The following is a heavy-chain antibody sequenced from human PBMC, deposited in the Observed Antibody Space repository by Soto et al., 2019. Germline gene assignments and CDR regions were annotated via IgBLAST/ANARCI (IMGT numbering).Heavy chain of an antibody. D-gene: IGHD6-13*01. J-gene: IGHJ5*02. Sequence: PSETLSLTCTVSGGSISSYYWSWIRQPPGKGLEWIGYIYYSGSTNYNPSLKSRVTISVDTSKNQFSLKLSSVTAADTAVYYCARVVRSSGNWFDPWGQATLVTVSS. CDR3: ARVVRSSGNWFDP. V-gene: IGHV4-59*01. CDR1: GGSISSYY. CDR2: IYYSGST.